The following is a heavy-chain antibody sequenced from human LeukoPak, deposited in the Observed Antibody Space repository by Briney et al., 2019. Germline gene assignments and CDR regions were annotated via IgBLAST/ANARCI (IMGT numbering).Heavy chain of an antibody. D-gene: IGHD2-2*01. V-gene: IGHV1-69*06. CDR2: IIPIFATA. J-gene: IGHJ5*02. CDR1: GGTFSSYA. Sequence: SVKVSCKASGGTFSSYAISWVRQAPGQGLEWMGGIIPIFATANYAQKFQGRVTITADKSTSTAYMELSSLRSEDTAVYYCARANSRYCSSTSCYWDWFDPWGQGTLVTVSS. CDR3: ARANSRYCSSTSCYWDWFDP.